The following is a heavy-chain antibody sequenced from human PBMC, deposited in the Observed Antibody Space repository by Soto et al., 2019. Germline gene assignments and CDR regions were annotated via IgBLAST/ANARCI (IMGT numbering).Heavy chain of an antibody. D-gene: IGHD2-8*01. V-gene: IGHV3-30*18. CDR2: ISYDGSNK. Sequence: PGGSLRLCCGASGFTFSSYGMHWVRQAPGKGLEWVAVISYDGSNKYYADSVKGRFTISRDNSKNTLYLQMNSLRAEDTAVYYCAKDPGYCTNGVCYITAPDYWGQGTLVTVSS. CDR1: GFTFSSYG. J-gene: IGHJ4*02. CDR3: AKDPGYCTNGVCYITAPDY.